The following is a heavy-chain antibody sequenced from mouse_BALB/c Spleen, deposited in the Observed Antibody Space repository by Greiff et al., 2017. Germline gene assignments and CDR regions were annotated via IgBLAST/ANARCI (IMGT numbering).Heavy chain of an antibody. CDR1: GYTFTSYW. CDR2: IYPGSGST. D-gene: IGHD1-1*01. J-gene: IGHJ2*01. CDR3: TRGDYGSSYDYFDY. V-gene: IGHV1S22*01. Sequence: LQQPGSELVRPGASVKLSCKASGYTFTSYWMHWVKQRPGQGLEWIGNIYPGSGSTNYDEKFKSKATLTVDTSSSTAYMQLSSLTSEDSAVYYCTRGDYGSSYDYFDYWGRGTTLTVSS.